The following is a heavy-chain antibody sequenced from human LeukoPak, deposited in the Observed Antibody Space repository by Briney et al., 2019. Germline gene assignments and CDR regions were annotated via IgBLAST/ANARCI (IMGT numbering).Heavy chain of an antibody. J-gene: IGHJ4*02. V-gene: IGHV5-51*01. D-gene: IGHD5-18*01. CDR3: ATSLVDTAMVTVDY. Sequence: GESLQISCQGSGYSFTSYWIGWVRRVPGKGVGWRGIIYPGDSDTRYSPSFQGQVTISADKSISTASLQWSSLKASDTAMYYCATSLVDTAMVTVDYWGQGTLVTVSS. CDR1: GYSFTSYW. CDR2: IYPGDSDT.